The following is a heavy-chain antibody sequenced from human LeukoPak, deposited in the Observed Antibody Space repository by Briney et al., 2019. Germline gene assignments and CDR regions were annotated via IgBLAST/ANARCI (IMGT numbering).Heavy chain of an antibody. Sequence: GGSLRLSCAASGFTFSSYEMNWVRQAPGKGLEWVSYISSSGSTIYYADSVKGRFTIPRDNAKNSLYLQMNSLRAEDTAVYYCAKAGVLRYYMDVWGKGTTVTISS. J-gene: IGHJ6*03. V-gene: IGHV3-48*03. D-gene: IGHD3-10*01. CDR3: AKAGVLRYYMDV. CDR2: ISSSGSTI. CDR1: GFTFSSYE.